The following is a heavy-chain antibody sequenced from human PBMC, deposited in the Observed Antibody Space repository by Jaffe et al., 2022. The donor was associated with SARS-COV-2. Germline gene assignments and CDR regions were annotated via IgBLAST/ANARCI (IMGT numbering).Heavy chain of an antibody. CDR2: ISSSSSTI. CDR3: ARAEGDNWFDP. Sequence: EVQLVESGGGLVQPGGSLRLSCAASGFTTFSSYSMNWVRQAPGKGLEWVSYISSSSSTIYYADSVKGRFTISRDNAKNSLYLQMNSLRAEDTAVYYCARAEGDNWFDPWGQGTLVTVSS. CDR1: GFTTFSSYS. V-gene: IGHV3-48*01. D-gene: IGHD3-16*01. J-gene: IGHJ5*02.